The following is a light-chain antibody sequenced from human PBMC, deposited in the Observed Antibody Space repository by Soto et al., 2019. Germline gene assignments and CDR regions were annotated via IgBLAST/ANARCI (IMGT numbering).Light chain of an antibody. CDR2: TAS. CDR1: QGIRND. Sequence: AIQMTQSPSSLSASVGDRVTITCRASQGIRNDLGWYQQKLGKAPKLLIYTASSLQSGVPSRFSGSGYGTDFTLTISSLQPEDFATYYCLQDYDYPYTFGQGTKLEIK. CDR3: LQDYDYPYT. V-gene: IGKV1-6*01. J-gene: IGKJ2*01.